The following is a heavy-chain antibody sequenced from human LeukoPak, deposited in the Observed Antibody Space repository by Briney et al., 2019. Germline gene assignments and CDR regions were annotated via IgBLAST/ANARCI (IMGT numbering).Heavy chain of an antibody. D-gene: IGHD3-10*02. J-gene: IGHJ3*02. Sequence: SQTLSLTCTVSGGSISSGSYYWNWIRQPAGKGLEWIGRIYSSGSTNYNPSLKSRVTMSVDTSKNQFSLKLSSVTAADTAVYYCARSSVRYAFDIWGQGTMVTVSS. CDR1: GGSISSGSYY. CDR2: IYSSGST. CDR3: ARSSVRYAFDI. V-gene: IGHV4-61*02.